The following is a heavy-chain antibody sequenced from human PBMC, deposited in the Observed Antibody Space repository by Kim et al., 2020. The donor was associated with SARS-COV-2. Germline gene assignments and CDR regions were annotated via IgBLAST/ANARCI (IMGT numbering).Heavy chain of an antibody. V-gene: IGHV4-61*01. D-gene: IGHD1-26*01. CDR2: IYYSGST. J-gene: IGHJ4*01. Sequence: SETLSLTCTVSGGSVSSGSYYWSWIRQPPGKGLEWIGYIYYSGSTNYNPSLKSRVTISVDTSKNQFSLKLSSVTAADTAVYYCARGSSGSYIGGLFDYWG. CDR1: GGSVSSGSYY. CDR3: ARGSSGSYIGGLFDY.